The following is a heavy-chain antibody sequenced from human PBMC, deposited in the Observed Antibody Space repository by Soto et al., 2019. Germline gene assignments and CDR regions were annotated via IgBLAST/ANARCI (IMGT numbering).Heavy chain of an antibody. V-gene: IGHV1-46*01. Sequence: ASVKVSCKASGYTFTSYYTHWVRQAPGQGLEWMGIINPSGGSTSYAQKFQGRVTMTRDTSTSTVYMELSSLRSEDTAVYYCARDRGYCSSTSCYAWNYFDYWGQGTLVTVSS. CDR3: ARDRGYCSSTSCYAWNYFDY. J-gene: IGHJ4*02. CDR1: GYTFTSYY. CDR2: INPSGGST. D-gene: IGHD2-2*01.